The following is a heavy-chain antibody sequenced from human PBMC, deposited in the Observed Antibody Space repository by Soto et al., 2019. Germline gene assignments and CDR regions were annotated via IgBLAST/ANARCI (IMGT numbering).Heavy chain of an antibody. CDR1: GYTFTSYG. D-gene: IGHD3-22*01. CDR3: ARGYYDSSGYYLIDY. V-gene: IGHV1-18*04. CDR2: ISAYNGNT. J-gene: IGHJ4*02. Sequence: APVKVACKASGYTFTSYGISWGRQAPGQGLEWMGWISAYNGNTNYAQKLQGRVTMTTDTSTRTAYMELRSLRSDDTAVYYCARGYYDSSGYYLIDYWGQGTLVTVSS.